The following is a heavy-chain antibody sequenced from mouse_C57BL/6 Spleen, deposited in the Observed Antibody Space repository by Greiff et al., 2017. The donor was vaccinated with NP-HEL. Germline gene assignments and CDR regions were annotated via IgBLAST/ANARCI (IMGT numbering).Heavy chain of an antibody. J-gene: IGHJ1*03. CDR2: IYPGNSDT. CDR1: GYTFTSYW. V-gene: IGHV1-5*01. D-gene: IGHD2-5*01. CDR3: TRGSKGYFDV. Sequence: VQLPQSGPVLARPGASVKMSCKTSGYTFTSYWMHWVKQRPGQGLEWIGAIYPGNSDTSYPPTFQGKAKLTEGTSASTAYMELSSMRNEDSAVYDWTRGSKGYFDVWGTGTTVTVSS.